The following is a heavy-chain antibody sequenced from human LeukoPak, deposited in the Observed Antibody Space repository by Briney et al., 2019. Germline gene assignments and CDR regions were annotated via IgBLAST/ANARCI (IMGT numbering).Heavy chain of an antibody. D-gene: IGHD5-18*01. CDR3: ARGEFAWIQGSYGMNV. J-gene: IGHJ6*02. CDR1: GFTFSSYG. Sequence: GGSLRLSCAASGFTFSSYGMHWVRQAPGKGLEWVAVISYDGSNKYYADSVKGRFTISRDNAKNALYLQVNSLRPEDTAVYYCARGEFAWIQGSYGMNVWGQGTTVTVSS. V-gene: IGHV3-30*03. CDR2: ISYDGSNK.